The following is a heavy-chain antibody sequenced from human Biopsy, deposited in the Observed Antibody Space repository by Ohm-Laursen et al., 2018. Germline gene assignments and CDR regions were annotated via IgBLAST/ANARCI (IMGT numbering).Heavy chain of an antibody. V-gene: IGHV1-24*01. D-gene: IGHD1-1*01. CDR2: FAPENGKT. CDR1: GYTLTELS. CDR3: AADINVWNVNY. J-gene: IGHJ4*02. Sequence: ATVKISCKVSGYTLTELSMHWARQAPGKGLEWMGGFAPENGKTVYAQNFQARVSMTEDTSTDTAYMELRSLRSEDTAVYYCAADINVWNVNYWGQGTQVTVSS.